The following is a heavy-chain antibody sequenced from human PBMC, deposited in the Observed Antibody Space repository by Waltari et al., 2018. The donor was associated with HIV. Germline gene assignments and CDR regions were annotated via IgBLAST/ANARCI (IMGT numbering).Heavy chain of an antibody. D-gene: IGHD6-13*01. CDR2: ISNSGSTM. Sequence: QVQLVESGGGLVKPGRSLRLSCAASGFTFSDYYISRIRQAPGKGRGWVSYISNSGSTMYYADSVNGRFTISRHNVKTSLYLRINSLRADDTAVYYCARWAYSSNLSIDYWGQGILVTVSS. J-gene: IGHJ4*02. CDR3: ARWAYSSNLSIDY. CDR1: GFTFSDYY. V-gene: IGHV3-11*01.